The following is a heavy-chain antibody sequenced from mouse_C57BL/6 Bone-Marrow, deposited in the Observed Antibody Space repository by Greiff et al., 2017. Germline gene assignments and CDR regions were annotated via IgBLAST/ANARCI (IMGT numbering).Heavy chain of an antibody. Sequence: VQLKESGPGLVKPSQSLSLTCSVTGYSITSGYYWNWIRQFPGNKLEWMGYISYDGSNNYNPSLKNRISITRDTSKNQFFLKLNSVTTEDTATYYCARGLDSSGPNFDYWGQGTTLTVSS. J-gene: IGHJ2*01. CDR1: GYSITSGYY. V-gene: IGHV3-6*01. CDR3: ARGLDSSGPNFDY. D-gene: IGHD3-2*02. CDR2: ISYDGSN.